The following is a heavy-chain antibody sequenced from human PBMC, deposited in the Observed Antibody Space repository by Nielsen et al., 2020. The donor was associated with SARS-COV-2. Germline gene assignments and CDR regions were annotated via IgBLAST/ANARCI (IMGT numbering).Heavy chain of an antibody. V-gene: IGHV4-30-4*01. Sequence: SETLSLTCAVYGGSFSDYYWSWIRQPPGKGLEWIGYIYYSGSTYYNPSLKSRVTISVDTSKNQFSLKLSSVTAADTAVYYCARSYGDYGEYFQHWGQGTLVTVSS. CDR1: GGSFSDYY. CDR3: ARSYGDYGEYFQH. CDR2: IYYSGST. D-gene: IGHD4-17*01. J-gene: IGHJ1*01.